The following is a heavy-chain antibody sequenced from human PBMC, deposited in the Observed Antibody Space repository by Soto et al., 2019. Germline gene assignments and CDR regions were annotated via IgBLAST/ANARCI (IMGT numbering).Heavy chain of an antibody. CDR2: ISSSSSGI. CDR1: GFTFSSYS. J-gene: IGHJ4*02. CDR3: ARDRQWLVPFFDY. V-gene: IGHV3-21*01. Sequence: GGSLRLSCAASGFTFSSYSMNWVRQAPGKGLEWVSSISSSSSGIYYADSVKGRFTVSRDNAKNSLYLQMNSLRAEDTAVYYCARDRQWLVPFFDYWGQGTLVTVSS. D-gene: IGHD6-19*01.